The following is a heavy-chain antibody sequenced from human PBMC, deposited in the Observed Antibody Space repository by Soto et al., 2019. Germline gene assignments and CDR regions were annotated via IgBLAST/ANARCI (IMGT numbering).Heavy chain of an antibody. CDR2: IYSGGST. CDR3: ARQPEGYCSSTSCFEN. Sequence: GGSLRLSCAASGFTVSSNYMSWVRQAPGKGLEWVSVIYSGGSTYYADSVKGRFTISRDNSKNTLYLQMNSLRAEDTAVYYCARQPEGYCSSTSCFENWGQGTLVTISS. J-gene: IGHJ4*02. CDR1: GFTVSSNY. V-gene: IGHV3-66*04. D-gene: IGHD2-2*01.